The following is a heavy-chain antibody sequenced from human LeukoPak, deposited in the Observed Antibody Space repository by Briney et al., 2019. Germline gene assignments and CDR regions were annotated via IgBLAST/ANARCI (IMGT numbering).Heavy chain of an antibody. CDR3: ARQGGVPADNWFDP. Sequence: PSETLSLTCTVSGGSISSYYWSWIRQPPGKGLEWIGYIYYSGSTNYNPSLKSRVTISVDTSKNQFSLKLGSVTAADTAVYYCARQGGVPADNWFDPWGQGTLVTVSS. CDR2: IYYSGST. D-gene: IGHD2-2*01. V-gene: IGHV4-59*08. CDR1: GGSISSYY. J-gene: IGHJ5*02.